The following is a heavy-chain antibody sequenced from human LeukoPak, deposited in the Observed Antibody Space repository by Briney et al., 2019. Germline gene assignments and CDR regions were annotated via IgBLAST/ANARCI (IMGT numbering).Heavy chain of an antibody. D-gene: IGHD6-13*01. CDR1: GGTFSSYA. J-gene: IGHJ4*02. CDR3: ARDQRIAAAGTGFDY. V-gene: IGHV1-69*01. Sequence: SVKVSCKASGGTFSSYAISWVRQTPGQGLEWMGGIIPIFGTANYAQKFQGRVTITADESTSTAYMELSSLRSEDTAVYYCARDQRIAAAGTGFDYWGQGTLVTVSS. CDR2: IIPIFGTA.